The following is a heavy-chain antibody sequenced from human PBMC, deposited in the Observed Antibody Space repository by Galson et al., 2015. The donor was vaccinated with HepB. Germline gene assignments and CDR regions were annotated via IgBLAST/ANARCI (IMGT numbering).Heavy chain of an antibody. CDR2: IAVGSGNT. CDR1: GFTFRSSA. CDR3: AADAGNWNYWGWFDP. D-gene: IGHD1-7*01. Sequence: SVKVSCRASGFTFRSSAIQWVRQARGQRLEWIGWIAVGSGNTNYAQRFQERVTITRDMSTSTAYMELSSLRSEDTAIYYCAADAGNWNYWGWFDPWGQGTLATVSS. J-gene: IGHJ5*02. V-gene: IGHV1-58*02.